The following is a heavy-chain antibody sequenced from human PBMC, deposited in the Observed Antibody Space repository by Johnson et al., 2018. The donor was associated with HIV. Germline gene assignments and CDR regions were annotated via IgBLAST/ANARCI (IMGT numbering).Heavy chain of an antibody. V-gene: IGHV3-30*04. J-gene: IGHJ3*02. D-gene: IGHD4-11*01. Sequence: QVQLVESGGGVVQPGRSLRLSCAASGFTFSSYAMHWVRQAPGKGLEWVAVISYDGSNKYYADSVKGRFTISRDNSKNTLYLQMNSLRAEDTAVYYCARAGYSNYDRAFDIWGQGTMVTVSS. CDR2: ISYDGSNK. CDR1: GFTFSSYA. CDR3: ARAGYSNYDRAFDI.